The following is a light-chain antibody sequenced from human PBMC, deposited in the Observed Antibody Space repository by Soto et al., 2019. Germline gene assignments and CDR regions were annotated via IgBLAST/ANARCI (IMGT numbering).Light chain of an antibody. J-gene: IGKJ5*01. CDR2: GAS. CDR1: QTVSSNF. CDR3: QQYGSSPPIT. Sequence: EMVLTQSPDTLSVSPGERATLSCRASQTVSSNFLAWYQQRPGQAPRLLIYGASSRAAGIPDRFSGSGSGTDFTLTISRLEPEDLAVYYCQQYGSSPPITFGQGTRLEIK. V-gene: IGKV3-20*01.